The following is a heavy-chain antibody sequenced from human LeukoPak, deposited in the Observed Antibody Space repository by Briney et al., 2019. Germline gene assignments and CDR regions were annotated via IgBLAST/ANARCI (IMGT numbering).Heavy chain of an antibody. J-gene: IGHJ3*02. CDR3: ARDNGDYGGTFDI. D-gene: IGHD4-17*01. V-gene: IGHV3-30-3*01. CDR2: ISYDGNNK. Sequence: SGRSLRLSSAASGFTFSRYVMHWVHQAPGKGLEWVAVISYDGNNKYYTDSVKGRFTISRDNSKNTLYLQMNSLRPEDTAVYYCARDNGDYGGTFDIWGQGTKVTVSS. CDR1: GFTFSRYV.